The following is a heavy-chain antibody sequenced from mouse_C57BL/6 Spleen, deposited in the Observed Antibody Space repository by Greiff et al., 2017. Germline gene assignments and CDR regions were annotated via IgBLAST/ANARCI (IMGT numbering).Heavy chain of an antibody. CDR2: IYPGSGST. D-gene: IGHD1-1*01. Sequence: QVNVKQPGAELVKPGASVKMSCKASGYTFTSYWITWVKQRPGQGLEWIGDIYPGSGSTNYNEKFKSKATLTVATSSSTAYMQLSSLTSEDSAVYYCARPSTVVPFDYWGQGTTRTVSS. V-gene: IGHV1-55*01. CDR1: GYTFTSYW. J-gene: IGHJ2*01. CDR3: ARPSTVVPFDY.